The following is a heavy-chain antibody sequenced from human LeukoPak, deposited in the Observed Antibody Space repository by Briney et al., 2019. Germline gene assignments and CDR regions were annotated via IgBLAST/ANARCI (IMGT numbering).Heavy chain of an antibody. J-gene: IGHJ3*02. CDR3: ATQDEERPVTSYDAFDI. Sequence: SVKVSRKASGYTFTSYGISWVRQAPGQGLEWMGGIIPIFGTANYAQKFQGRVTITADESTSTAYMELSSLRSEDTAVCYCATQDEERPVTSYDAFDIWGQGTMVTVSS. CDR1: GYTFTSYG. CDR2: IIPIFGTA. V-gene: IGHV1-69*13. D-gene: IGHD1-1*01.